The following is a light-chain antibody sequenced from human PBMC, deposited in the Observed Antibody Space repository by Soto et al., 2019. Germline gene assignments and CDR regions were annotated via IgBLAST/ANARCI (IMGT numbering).Light chain of an antibody. CDR2: GAS. CDR1: QSVSSSY. CDR3: QQYGSSPWT. V-gene: IGKV3-20*01. J-gene: IGKJ1*01. Sequence: IVLTQSPGTLSLPPGERATLSCRASQSVSSSYLAWYQQKPGQAPRLLIYGASSRATGIPDRFSGSGSGTDFTLTISRLEPEDFAVYYCQQYGSSPWTFGQGTKV.